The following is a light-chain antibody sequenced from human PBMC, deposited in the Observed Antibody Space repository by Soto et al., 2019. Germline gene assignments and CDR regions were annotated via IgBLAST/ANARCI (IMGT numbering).Light chain of an antibody. CDR3: QQYNSYSPET. Sequence: DIQMTQSPSTLSASVGDRVTITCRASQSISSWLAWYQQKPGKAPKLLIYDASSLESGVPSRFSGSVSGTEFTLTISNLQPDDFATYYCQQYNSYSPETFGQGTKVEIK. CDR1: QSISSW. V-gene: IGKV1-5*01. J-gene: IGKJ1*01. CDR2: DAS.